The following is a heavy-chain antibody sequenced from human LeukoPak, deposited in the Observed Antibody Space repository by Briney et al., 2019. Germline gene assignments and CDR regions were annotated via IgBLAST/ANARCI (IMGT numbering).Heavy chain of an antibody. CDR3: AKDYGQWLESHAFDI. V-gene: IGHV3-23*01. J-gene: IGHJ3*02. D-gene: IGHD6-19*01. CDR2: ISGSGGST. Sequence: GGSLRLSCAASGFTFDSYAMSWVRQAPGKGLEWVSAISGSGGSTYYADSVKGRFTISRDNSKNTLYLQMNSLRAEDTAVYYCAKDYGQWLESHAFDIWGQGTMVTVSS. CDR1: GFTFDSYA.